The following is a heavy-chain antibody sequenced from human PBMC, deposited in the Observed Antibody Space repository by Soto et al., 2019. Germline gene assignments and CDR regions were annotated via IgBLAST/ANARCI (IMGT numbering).Heavy chain of an antibody. D-gene: IGHD3-16*01. V-gene: IGHV3-72*01. CDR2: TRNKARSYTT. CDR1: GFIFSDQY. J-gene: IGHJ2*01. CDR3: ARDLGGAPYVDL. Sequence: EMQLVESGGRLVQPGGSLRLSCAASGFIFSDQYMDWVRQAPGKGLEWVGRTRNKARSYTTEYAASVKGRFTISRDDSKNSIYLQMNSLKTEDTAVYYCARDLGGAPYVDLWGRGTLVTVSS.